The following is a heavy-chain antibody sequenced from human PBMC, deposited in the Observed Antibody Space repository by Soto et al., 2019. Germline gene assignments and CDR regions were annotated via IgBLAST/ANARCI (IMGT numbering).Heavy chain of an antibody. CDR1: GGTFRNYA. D-gene: IGHD6-13*01. V-gene: IGHV1-69*01. Sequence: QVQLVQSGAEVKKPGSSVKLSCKTSGGTFRNYAINWVRQAPGQGLEWMGGSIPVFGTANYAKTFQGRFTIAADESTCTAYKELSSPRSEDTAVYYCAIPLPKQQLVRGAFDHWGQGTLVTVAS. CDR2: SIPVFGTA. CDR3: AIPLPKQQLVRGAFDH. J-gene: IGHJ4*02.